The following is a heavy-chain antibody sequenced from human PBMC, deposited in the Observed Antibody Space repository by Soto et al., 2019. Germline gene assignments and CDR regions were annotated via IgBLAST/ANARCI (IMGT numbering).Heavy chain of an antibody. CDR1: GDSIISANW. J-gene: IGHJ4*02. V-gene: IGHV4-4*02. CDR3: ARGRQYCSSPNCYQAR. D-gene: IGHD2-2*01. Sequence: SETLSLTCAVSGDSIISANWWHWVRQSPDKGLEWIGEIHHGGNINYNPSLKSRVTISMDKSKNQFSLKLNSMTAADTAVYYCARGRQYCSSPNCYQARWRQGPLVTVS. CDR2: IHHGGNI.